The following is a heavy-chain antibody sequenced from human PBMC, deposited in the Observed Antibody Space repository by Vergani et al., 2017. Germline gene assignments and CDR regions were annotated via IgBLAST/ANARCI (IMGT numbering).Heavy chain of an antibody. Sequence: QVQLQESGPGLVKPSETLSLTCTVSGYSISSGYYWGWIRQPPGKGLEWIGSIYHSGSTYYNPSLKSRVTISVDTSKNQFSLKLSSVTAADTAVYYCAGGLWFGELSFFFAFDIWGQGTMVTVSS. J-gene: IGHJ3*02. V-gene: IGHV4-38-2*02. CDR1: GYSISSGYY. CDR2: IYHSGST. D-gene: IGHD3-10*01. CDR3: AGGLWFGELSFFFAFDI.